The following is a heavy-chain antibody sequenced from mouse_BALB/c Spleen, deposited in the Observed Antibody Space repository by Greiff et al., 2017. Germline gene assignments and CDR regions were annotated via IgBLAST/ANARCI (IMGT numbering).Heavy chain of an antibody. Sequence: QVQLKESGPGLVAPSQSLSITCTVSGFSLTSYGVHWVRQPPGKGLEWLGVIWAGGSTNYNSALMSRLSISKDNSKSQVFLKMNSLQTDDTAMYYCARDKYGNYDYFDYWGQGTTLTVSS. CDR1: GFSLTSYG. J-gene: IGHJ2*01. CDR3: ARDKYGNYDYFDY. D-gene: IGHD2-10*02. V-gene: IGHV2-9*02. CDR2: IWAGGST.